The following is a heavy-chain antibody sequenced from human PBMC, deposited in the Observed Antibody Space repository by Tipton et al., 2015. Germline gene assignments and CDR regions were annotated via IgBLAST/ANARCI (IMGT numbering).Heavy chain of an antibody. CDR2: VYYRGIT. CDR1: GDSISRSSTYF. CDR3: ARGGYDFWSGSKTYNWFDP. V-gene: IGHV4-39*01. D-gene: IGHD3-3*01. Sequence: PGLVKPSETLSLTCTVSGDSISRSSTYFWGWIRQPPGKGLEWIGSVYYRGITYYNPSLKSRVTISVDTSKNQFSLKLSSVTAADTAMYYCARGGYDFWSGSKTYNWFDPWGQGTLVTVSS. J-gene: IGHJ5*02.